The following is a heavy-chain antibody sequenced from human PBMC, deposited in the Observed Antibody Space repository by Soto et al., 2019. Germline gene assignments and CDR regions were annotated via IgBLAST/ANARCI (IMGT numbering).Heavy chain of an antibody. V-gene: IGHV3-23*01. CDR1: GFTFRDYG. CDR2: ISGGAT. Sequence: EVQLLESGGGLVQPGGSRRLSCAASGFTFRDYGMSWVRQAPGKGLEWVSGISGGATYYADSVKGRFVISRDDSKNTLYLEMDSLRVGDTAVYYCTDDSGWTSADWGQGPLVTVSS. J-gene: IGHJ4*02. D-gene: IGHD3-10*01. CDR3: TDDSGWTSAD.